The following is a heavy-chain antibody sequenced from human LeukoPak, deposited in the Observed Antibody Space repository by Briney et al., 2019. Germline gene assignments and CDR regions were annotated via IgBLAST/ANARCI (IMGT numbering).Heavy chain of an antibody. CDR1: GGSFSGYY. Sequence: SETLSLTCAVYGGSFSGYYWSWIRQPPGKGLEWIGEINHSGSTNYNPSLKSRVTISVDTSKNQFSLKLSSVTAADTAVYYCATRATGTSRYYYYYGMDVWGQGTTVTVSS. CDR3: ATRATGTSRYYYYYGMDV. D-gene: IGHD1-1*01. J-gene: IGHJ6*02. CDR2: INHSGST. V-gene: IGHV4-34*01.